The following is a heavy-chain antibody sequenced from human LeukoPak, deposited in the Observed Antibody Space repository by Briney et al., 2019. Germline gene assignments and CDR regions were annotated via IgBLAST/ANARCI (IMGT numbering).Heavy chain of an antibody. V-gene: IGHV3-23*01. CDR1: GFTFSSYA. D-gene: IGHD2-15*01. CDR3: ARDRGDCSGGSCYSDYFDY. Sequence: GGSLRLSCAASGFTFSSYAMSWVRQAPGKGLEWVSTITYSGGNTYYADSVKGRFTISRDNSKNTLYLQLSSLRAEDTAVYYCARDRGDCSGGSCYSDYFDYWGQGTLVTVSA. J-gene: IGHJ4*02. CDR2: ITYSGGNT.